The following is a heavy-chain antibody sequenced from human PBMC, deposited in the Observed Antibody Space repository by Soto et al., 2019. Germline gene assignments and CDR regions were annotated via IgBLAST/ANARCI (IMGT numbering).Heavy chain of an antibody. V-gene: IGHV1-2*04. D-gene: IGHD6-13*01. J-gene: IGHJ6*02. CDR1: GYTFTGYY. Sequence: GASVKVSCKASGYTFTGYYMHWVRQAPGQGLEWMGWINPNSGGTNYAQKFQGWVTMTRDTSISTAYMELSRLRSDDTAVYYCARGGIAAYRDYYYGMDVWGQGTTVTVSS. CDR2: INPNSGGT. CDR3: ARGGIAAYRDYYYGMDV.